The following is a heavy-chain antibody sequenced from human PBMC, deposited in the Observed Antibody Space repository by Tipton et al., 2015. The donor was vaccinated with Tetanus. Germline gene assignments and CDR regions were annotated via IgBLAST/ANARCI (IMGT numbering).Heavy chain of an antibody. CDR2: VYPRDSEA. CDR3: ARRRSAVLSGGYHWYFDL. D-gene: IGHD3-3*01. J-gene: IGHJ2*01. CDR1: GYTFTSYW. V-gene: IGHV5-51*01. Sequence: QSGAEVKKPGESLMVSCEASGYTFTSYWIGWVRQMPGEGLEWMGTVYPRDSEARYGPSFQGQVIISADKSISTTFLQWGSLTASDTAIYYCARRRSAVLSGGYHWYFDLWGPGTMVTVSS.